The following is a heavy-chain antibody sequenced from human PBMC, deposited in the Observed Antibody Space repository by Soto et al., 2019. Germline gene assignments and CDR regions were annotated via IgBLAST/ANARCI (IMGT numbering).Heavy chain of an antibody. V-gene: IGHV4-59*01. Sequence: QVQLQESGPGLVKPSETLSLTCTVSGGSISSYYWSWIRQPPGKGLEWIGYIYYSGSTNYNPSLKRRVTISVDTSKNQFSLKLSSVTAADTAVYYCAGYCSGGSCYSYYYYGMDVWGQGTTVTVSS. D-gene: IGHD2-15*01. J-gene: IGHJ6*02. CDR2: IYYSGST. CDR1: GGSISSYY. CDR3: AGYCSGGSCYSYYYYGMDV.